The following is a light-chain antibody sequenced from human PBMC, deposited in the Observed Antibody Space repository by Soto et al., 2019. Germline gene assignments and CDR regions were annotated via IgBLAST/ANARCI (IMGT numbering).Light chain of an antibody. CDR3: QRSFSTPLT. CDR1: QSISSY. J-gene: IGKJ4*01. V-gene: IGKV1-39*01. CDR2: PAS. Sequence: DIQMTQSPSSLSASVGDRVTITCRASQSISSYLQWYQQKPGKAPKLLIYPASSLQSGVPSRFSGCGSGTDFTLTISSLQPEDFATYYWQRSFSTPLTFGGGTKVEIK.